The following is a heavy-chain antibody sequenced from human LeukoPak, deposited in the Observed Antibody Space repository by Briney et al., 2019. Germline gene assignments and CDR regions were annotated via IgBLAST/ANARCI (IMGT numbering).Heavy chain of an antibody. CDR2: IYSGGST. J-gene: IGHJ4*02. D-gene: IGHD5-24*01. CDR3: AKDAVEMATMTFDC. CDR1: GFTVSSIY. Sequence: GGSLRLSCAASGFTVSSIYMGWVRQAPGKGLEWVSVIYSGGSTYYADSVKGRFTISRDNSKNTLYLQMNSLRAEDTAVYYCAKDAVEMATMTFDCWGQGTLVTVSS. V-gene: IGHV3-53*05.